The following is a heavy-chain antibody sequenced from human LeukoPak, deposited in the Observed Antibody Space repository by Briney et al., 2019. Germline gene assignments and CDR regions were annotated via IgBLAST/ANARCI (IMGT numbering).Heavy chain of an antibody. CDR2: LHASEST. V-gene: IGHV4-4*07. J-gene: IGHJ3*01. D-gene: IGHD3-22*01. CDR3: ASLSSGAAFDV. Sequence: PSETLSLTCTVSGAHISNYYWTWVRQSAAQELEWIGRLHASESTICNPSLKSRVTMSIDTSKDQLSLTLTSVTAADSAVYYCASLSSGAAFDVWGQGAVVTVS. CDR1: GAHISNYY.